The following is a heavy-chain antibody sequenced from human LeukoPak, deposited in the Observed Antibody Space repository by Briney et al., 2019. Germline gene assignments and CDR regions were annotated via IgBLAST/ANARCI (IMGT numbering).Heavy chain of an antibody. Sequence: GASLKISCKGSGYSFTTYWIGWVRQMPGKGLEWMGIIYPGDSDTRYSPSFQGQVTISADKSIITAYLQWSSLKASDTAMYYCARQAVRDGYNGAFDIWGQGTMVTVSS. CDR2: IYPGDSDT. V-gene: IGHV5-51*01. D-gene: IGHD5-24*01. CDR3: ARQAVRDGYNGAFDI. CDR1: GYSFTTYW. J-gene: IGHJ3*02.